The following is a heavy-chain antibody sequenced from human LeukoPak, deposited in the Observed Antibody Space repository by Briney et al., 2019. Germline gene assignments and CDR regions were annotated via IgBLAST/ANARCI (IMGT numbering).Heavy chain of an antibody. V-gene: IGHV3-23*01. CDR2: ISASGANT. CDR1: GFAFKDSA. J-gene: IGHJ4*02. CDR3: AKDIEISY. D-gene: IGHD2-15*01. Sequence: GGSLRLSCAASGFAFKDSAMTWVRLAPGKGLEWVSLISASGANTYSTDSVKGRFTLSRDNSENTLYLQMNSLRAGDTAVYCAKDIEISYWGQGTLVTVSS.